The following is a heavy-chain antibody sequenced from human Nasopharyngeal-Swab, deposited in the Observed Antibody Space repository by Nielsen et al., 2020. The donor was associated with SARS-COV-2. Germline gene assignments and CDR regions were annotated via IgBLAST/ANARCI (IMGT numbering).Heavy chain of an antibody. CDR2: ITPDGSSP. D-gene: IGHD3-10*01. CDR1: GFTFSSYW. Sequence: GESLKISCAASGFTFSSYWMHWVRQAPGKGLVWVSRITPDGSSPSYADSVQGRFTISRDNAKNTLYLQMNSLRAEDTAVYYCAREGGGSYSDTFDMWGQGTMVTVSS. CDR3: AREGGGSYSDTFDM. J-gene: IGHJ3*02. V-gene: IGHV3-74*01.